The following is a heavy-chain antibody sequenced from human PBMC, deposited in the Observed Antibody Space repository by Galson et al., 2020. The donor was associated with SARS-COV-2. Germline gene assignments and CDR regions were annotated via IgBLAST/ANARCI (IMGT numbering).Heavy chain of an antibody. Sequence: ASVKVSCKVSGYTLTELSMHWVRQAPGKGLEWMGGFDPEDGETIYAQKFQGRVTMTEDTSTDTAYMELSSLRSEDTAVYYCATVSSGWYYFDYWGQGTLVTVSS. J-gene: IGHJ4*02. CDR1: GYTLTELS. CDR3: ATVSSGWYYFDY. CDR2: FDPEDGET. D-gene: IGHD6-19*01. V-gene: IGHV1-24*01.